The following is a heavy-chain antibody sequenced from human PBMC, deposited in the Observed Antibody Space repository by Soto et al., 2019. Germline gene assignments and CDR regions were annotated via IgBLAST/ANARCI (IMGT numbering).Heavy chain of an antibody. CDR1: GFTFSSYA. J-gene: IGHJ4*02. D-gene: IGHD6-19*01. Sequence: QVQLVESGGGVVQPGRSLRLSCAASGFTFSSYAMHWVRQAPGKGLEWVAVISYDGSNKYYADSVKGRFTISRDNSKNTLYLQMNSLRAEDTAVYYCAREGGSGWYIDYWGQGTLVTVSS. V-gene: IGHV3-30-3*01. CDR2: ISYDGSNK. CDR3: AREGGSGWYIDY.